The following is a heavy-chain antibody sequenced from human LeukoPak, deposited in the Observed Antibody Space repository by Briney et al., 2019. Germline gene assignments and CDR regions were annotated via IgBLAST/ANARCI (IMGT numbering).Heavy chain of an antibody. V-gene: IGHV3-30*02. D-gene: IGHD1-26*01. CDR3: VKVPSFGWELLDY. Sequence: PGGSLRLSCAASGFTFSSYGMHWVRQAPGKGLEWVAFIRYDGNSKYYADSVKGRFTISRDNSKNTLYLQMNSLRAEDTALYYCVKVPSFGWELLDYWGQGTLVTVSS. CDR1: GFTFSSYG. J-gene: IGHJ4*02. CDR2: IRYDGNSK.